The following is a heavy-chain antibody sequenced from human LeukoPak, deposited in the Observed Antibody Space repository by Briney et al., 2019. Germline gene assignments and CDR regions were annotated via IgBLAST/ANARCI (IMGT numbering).Heavy chain of an antibody. V-gene: IGHV3-48*04. Sequence: GGSLRLSCAASGFTFSRYSMNWIRLAPGKGLEWISYISSSGSSIRYADSVKDRFTISRDSAKSLLFLQMNSLRVEDTAVYYCARDQVNAYAYEGWFDPWGQGTLVTVSS. CDR3: ARDQVNAYAYEGWFDP. CDR2: ISSSGSSI. D-gene: IGHD3-16*01. CDR1: GFTFSRYS. J-gene: IGHJ5*02.